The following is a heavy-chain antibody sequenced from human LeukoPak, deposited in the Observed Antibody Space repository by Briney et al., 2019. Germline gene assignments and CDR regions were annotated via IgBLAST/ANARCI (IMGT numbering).Heavy chain of an antibody. D-gene: IGHD6-19*01. CDR2: MYNRGST. V-gene: IGHV4-59*01. J-gene: IGHJ4*02. CDR1: GDSISNYY. Sequence: SETLSLTCTVSGDSISNYYWSWIRQSPGKELEWVGYMYNRGSTIYNPSLKSRVTISTDTSKNQFSLRLTPVTAADTAVYYCARAEKAVTGTLDSWGQGTLITVSS. CDR3: ARAEKAVTGTLDS.